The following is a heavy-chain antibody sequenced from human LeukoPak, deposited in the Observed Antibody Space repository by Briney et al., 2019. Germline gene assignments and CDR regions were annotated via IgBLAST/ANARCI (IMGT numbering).Heavy chain of an antibody. V-gene: IGHV3-23*01. CDR1: GFTFSSYA. CDR3: AKDRRFSYTSGSSELDY. D-gene: IGHD3-10*01. J-gene: IGHJ4*02. Sequence: GGSLRLSCAASGFTFSSYAMSWVRQAPGKGLEWVSAISGSGGSTYYADSVKGRFTISRDNSKNTLCLQMNSLRPGDTAIYYCAKDRRFSYTSGSSELDYWGQGTLVTVSS. CDR2: ISGSGGST.